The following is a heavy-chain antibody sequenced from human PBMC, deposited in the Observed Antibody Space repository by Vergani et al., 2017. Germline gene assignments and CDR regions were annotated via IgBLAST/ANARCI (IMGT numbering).Heavy chain of an antibody. V-gene: IGHV3-48*03. D-gene: IGHD3-22*01. CDR2: ISSSGSTI. CDR3: ARDNPYYYDSSGYYYFDY. J-gene: IGHJ4*02. CDR1: GFTFSSYE. Sequence: EVQLVESGGGLVQPEGSLRLSCAASGFTFSSYEMNWVRQAPGKGLEWVSYISSSGSTIYYADSVKGRFTISRDNAKNSLYLQMNSLRAEDTAVYYCARDNPYYYDSSGYYYFDYWGQGTLVTVSS.